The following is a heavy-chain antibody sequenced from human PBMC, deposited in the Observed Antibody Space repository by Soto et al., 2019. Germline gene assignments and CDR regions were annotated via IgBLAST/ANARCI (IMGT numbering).Heavy chain of an antibody. CDR2: ITSSSGHI. J-gene: IGHJ6*02. CDR3: VRERGLSSFYGMDV. CDR1: GFTLTTYT. D-gene: IGHD3-10*01. V-gene: IGHV3-21*01. Sequence: ESGGGLVKPGGSLRLSCEASGFTLTTYTMNWVRQASGKGLEWVSSITSSSGHIYYADSVKGRFTISRDNAKNSLYLQMNSLRAEDTAVYYCVRERGLSSFYGMDVWGQGTTVTVS.